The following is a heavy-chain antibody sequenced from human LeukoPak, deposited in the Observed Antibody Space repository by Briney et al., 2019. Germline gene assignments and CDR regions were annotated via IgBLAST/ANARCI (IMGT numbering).Heavy chain of an antibody. Sequence: GESLKISCKGSGYSFSSYWIGWVRQMPGKGLEWMGIIYPGDSDTRYSPSFQGQVTISADKSISTAYLQWSSLKASDTAMYYCARHSRRDGYNFDYWGQGTLVTVSS. CDR2: IYPGDSDT. V-gene: IGHV5-51*01. J-gene: IGHJ4*02. D-gene: IGHD5-24*01. CDR1: GYSFSSYW. CDR3: ARHSRRDGYNFDY.